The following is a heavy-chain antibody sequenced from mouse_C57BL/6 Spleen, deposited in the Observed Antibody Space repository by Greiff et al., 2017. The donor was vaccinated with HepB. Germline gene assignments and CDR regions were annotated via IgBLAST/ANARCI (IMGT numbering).Heavy chain of an antibody. CDR1: GYTFTSYW. J-gene: IGHJ2*01. V-gene: IGHV1-69*01. CDR3: ARSRLLLRYFDY. D-gene: IGHD1-1*01. Sequence: QVQLQQSGAELVMPGASVKLSCKASGYTFTSYWMHWVKQRPGQGLEWIGEIDPSDSYTNYNQKFKGKSTLTVDKSSSTAYMQLSSLTSEDSAVYYCARSRLLLRYFDYWGQGTTLTVSS. CDR2: IDPSDSYT.